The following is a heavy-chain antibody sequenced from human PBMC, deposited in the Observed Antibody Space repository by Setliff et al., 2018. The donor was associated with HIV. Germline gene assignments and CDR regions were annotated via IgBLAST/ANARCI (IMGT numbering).Heavy chain of an antibody. V-gene: IGHV1-2*02. J-gene: IGHJ4*02. CDR3: ARQLSNSLEC. Sequence: ASVKVSCKASGYTFIDYFMHWVRQAPGQGLKWMGWISPSNGDTNIPQRFRGRVTMTRDMSINTAYMELSGLRSDDTAVYYCARQLSNSLECWGQGTPVTVS. CDR1: GYTFIDYF. D-gene: IGHD1-1*01. CDR2: ISPSNGDT.